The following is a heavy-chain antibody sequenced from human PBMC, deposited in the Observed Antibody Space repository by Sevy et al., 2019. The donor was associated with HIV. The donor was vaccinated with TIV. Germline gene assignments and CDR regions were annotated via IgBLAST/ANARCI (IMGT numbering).Heavy chain of an antibody. CDR2: TYYTETT. J-gene: IGHJ2*01. V-gene: IGHV4-31*03. Sequence: SETLSLTCTVSGGSINSDDSYWTWIRQHPEKGLEWIGYTYYTETTYYNPSLESRVTMSIDPSKNQFSLKLISVTGADTAVYFCARGDTVLPTGGFDVWGRGTLVTVSS. CDR1: GGSINSDDSY. CDR3: ARGDTVLPTGGFDV. D-gene: IGHD2-8*02.